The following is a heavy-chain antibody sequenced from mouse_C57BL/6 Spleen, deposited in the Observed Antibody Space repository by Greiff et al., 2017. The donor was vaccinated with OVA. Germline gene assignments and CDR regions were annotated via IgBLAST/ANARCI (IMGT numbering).Heavy chain of an antibody. CDR2: IYPGDGDT. D-gene: IGHD3-2*02. J-gene: IGHJ4*01. CDR1: GYAFSSYW. CDR3: ARSLAQAYAMDY. Sequence: VKLQESGAELVKPGASVKISCKASGYAFSSYWMNWVKQRPGTGLEWIGQIYPGDGDTNYNGKFKGKATLTADKSSSTAYMQLSSLTSEDSAVYFCARSLAQAYAMDYWGQGTSVTVSS. V-gene: IGHV1-80*01.